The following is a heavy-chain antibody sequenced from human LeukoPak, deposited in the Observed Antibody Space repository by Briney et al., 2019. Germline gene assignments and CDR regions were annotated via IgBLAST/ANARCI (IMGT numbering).Heavy chain of an antibody. D-gene: IGHD3-10*01. V-gene: IGHV1-2*06. CDR3: ARAGDGGDGGGYFDY. Sequence: GGSLRLSCTASGFTSGDYAVSWFRQAPGQGLEWMGRIKPNSGGTNYAQKFQGRVTMTRDTSISTAYMELSRLRSDDTAVYYCARAGDGGDGGGYFDYWGQGTLVTVSS. CDR2: IKPNSGGT. J-gene: IGHJ4*02. CDR1: GFTSGDYA.